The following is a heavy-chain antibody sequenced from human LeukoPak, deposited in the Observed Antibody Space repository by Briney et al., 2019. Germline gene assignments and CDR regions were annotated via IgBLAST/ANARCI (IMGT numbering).Heavy chain of an antibody. CDR2: IYTSGST. CDR1: SGSISSYY. Sequence: PETLSLTCTVSSGSISSYYWSWIRQPAGKGLEWIGRIYTSGSTNYNPSLKSRVTMSVDTSKNQFSLKLSSVTAADTAVYYCARRAAGPPDSGYSYYYMDVWGKGTTVTISS. CDR3: ARRAAGPPDSGYSYYYMDV. J-gene: IGHJ6*03. V-gene: IGHV4-4*07. D-gene: IGHD1-26*01.